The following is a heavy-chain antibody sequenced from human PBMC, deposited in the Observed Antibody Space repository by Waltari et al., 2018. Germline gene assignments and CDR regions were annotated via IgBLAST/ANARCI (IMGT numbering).Heavy chain of an antibody. CDR1: GSSTSSGYY. D-gene: IGHD6-13*01. CDR3: ARRAAIAATGPTYYMDV. J-gene: IGHJ6*03. CDR2: IDHSGST. V-gene: IGHV4-38-2*01. Sequence: QVRFQESAQGLVKPSETLSLPSPVSGSSTSSGYYWAWFRKPPGKGLEWIGSIDHSGSTYYNPSLKSRVTISVDTSKNQFSLKLSSVTAADTAVYYCARRAAIAATGPTYYMDVWGKGTTVTVSS.